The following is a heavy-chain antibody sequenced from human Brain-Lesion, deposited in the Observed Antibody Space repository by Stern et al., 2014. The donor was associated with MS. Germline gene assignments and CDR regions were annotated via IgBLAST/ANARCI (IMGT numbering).Heavy chain of an antibody. CDR1: GFTFRFYW. CDR3: AKSDYDYVWGSNRYRTTRYFFDY. J-gene: IGHJ4*02. D-gene: IGHD3-16*02. CDR2: INQDGSEK. Sequence: EVQLVESGGGLVQPGGSLRLSCAASGFTFRFYWLHWVRQTPGKGLEWVANINQDGSEKFDVASLKGRFTISRDNPWNSMYLQMNRLRVEDTAVYYCAKSDYDYVWGSNRYRTTRYFFDYWSQGTLVSVSS. V-gene: IGHV3-7*01.